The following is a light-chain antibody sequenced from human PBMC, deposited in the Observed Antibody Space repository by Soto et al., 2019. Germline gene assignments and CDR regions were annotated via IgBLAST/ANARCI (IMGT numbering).Light chain of an antibody. Sequence: QSALTQPASVSGSPGQSITISCTGTNSGVGTYDYVSWYQQHPGKAPKLIIYDVAIRPPGVSNRFSGSKSGNTASLTISGLQAEDDADNYCNSYISSRTPYVFGHGTKLTVL. V-gene: IGLV2-14*03. J-gene: IGLJ1*01. CDR2: DVA. CDR1: NSGVGTYDY. CDR3: NSYISSRTPYV.